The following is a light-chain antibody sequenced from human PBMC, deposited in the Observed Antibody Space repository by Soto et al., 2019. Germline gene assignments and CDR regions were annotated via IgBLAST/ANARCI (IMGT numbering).Light chain of an antibody. Sequence: EIVLTQSPATLSVSPGERATLSCRASQSVSSYLAWYQQKPGQAPSLLIYDASNRATGIPARFSGSGSGTDFTLTISSLEPEDFAVYYCQQRSNWPPLTFGGGTKVEIK. CDR1: QSVSSY. CDR3: QQRSNWPPLT. V-gene: IGKV3-11*01. CDR2: DAS. J-gene: IGKJ4*01.